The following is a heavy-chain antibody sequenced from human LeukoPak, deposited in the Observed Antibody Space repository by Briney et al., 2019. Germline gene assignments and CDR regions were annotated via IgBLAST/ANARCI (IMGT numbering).Heavy chain of an antibody. J-gene: IGHJ4*02. CDR2: TYSGTT. CDR3: ARRLRTYFDY. V-gene: IGHV4-4*09. CDR1: GGPLSAYY. Sequence: PLETLSLTSTVTGGPLSAYYWNSRPQSPGKGLEWIGHTYSGTTTYNPSLKSRVTISVDTSKNEFSLKLSSVTAADTAVYYCARRLRTYFDYWGQGSLVTVSS.